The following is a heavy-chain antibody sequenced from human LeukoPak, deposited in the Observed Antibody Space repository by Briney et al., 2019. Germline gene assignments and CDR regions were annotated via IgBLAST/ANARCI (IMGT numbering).Heavy chain of an antibody. CDR3: VRDRELNY. V-gene: IGHV4-61*01. D-gene: IGHD1-7*01. Sequence: SETLSLTCTVSGDSIRSNNYYWGWIRQPPGKGLEWIGYIYNSGSTIYNPSLKSRATISADTSKNQFSLQLSSVTAADTAVYYCVRDRELNYWGQGTLVTVSS. CDR1: GDSIRSNNYY. J-gene: IGHJ4*02. CDR2: IYNSGST.